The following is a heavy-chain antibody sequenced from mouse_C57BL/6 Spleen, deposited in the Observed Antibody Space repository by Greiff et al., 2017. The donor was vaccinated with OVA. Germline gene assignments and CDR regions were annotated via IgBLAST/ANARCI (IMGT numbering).Heavy chain of an antibody. D-gene: IGHD1-1*01. CDR2: INPNNGGT. J-gene: IGHJ3*01. CDR3: ARTGYGSSPFAY. CDR1: GYTFTDYN. V-gene: IGHV1-18*01. Sequence: VHVKQSGPELVKPGASVKIPCKASGYTFTDYNMDWVKQSHGKSLEWIGDINPNNGGTIYNQKFKGKATLTVDKSSSTAYMELRSLTSEDTAVYYCARTGYGSSPFAYWGQGTLVTVSA.